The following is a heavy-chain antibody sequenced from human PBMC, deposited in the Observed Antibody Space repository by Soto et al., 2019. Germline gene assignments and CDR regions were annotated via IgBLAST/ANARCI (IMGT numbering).Heavy chain of an antibody. CDR2: SSNSGSFT. J-gene: IGHJ4*02. CDR1: GFTFSDHY. CDR3: VRSGDNYNLLDY. Sequence: PWGSLRLSCAASGFTFSDHYMSWIRQAPGKGLEWIGYSSNSGSFTRYADSVKGRFSISRDNAKNSLYLQINSLRGDDTAIYYCVRSGDNYNLLDYWGQGTPVTVSS. D-gene: IGHD1-1*01. V-gene: IGHV3-11*06.